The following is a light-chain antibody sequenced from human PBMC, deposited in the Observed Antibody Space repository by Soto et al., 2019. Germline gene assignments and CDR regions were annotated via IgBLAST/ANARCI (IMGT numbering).Light chain of an antibody. CDR1: SSNIGSNS. V-gene: IGLV1-44*01. CDR2: SNN. J-gene: IGLJ1*01. Sequence: SVLTQPTSGSGTPGQRVTISCCGSSSNIGSNSVNWYQQLPGAAPKLLIYSNNQRPSGVPDRFSGSKSGTSASLAISGLQSEDEADYYWAAWDDSLNGRQVFGTCTKVPDL. CDR3: AAWDDSLNGRQV.